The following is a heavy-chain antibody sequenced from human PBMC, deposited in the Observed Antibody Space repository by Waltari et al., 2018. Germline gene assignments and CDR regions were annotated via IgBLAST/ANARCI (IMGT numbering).Heavy chain of an antibody. CDR2: INGDGSST. V-gene: IGHV3-74*01. CDR1: GFLFSSYW. J-gene: IGHJ6*02. Sequence: EVQLVESGGGSVQPGGSLRLSCAASGFLFSSYWMHWVRQGPGEGLVCVSRINGDGSSTTYADSGQGRFTTTRDNAKNTLYLEMNSLRTEDTGVYYCAREENYDYAMDVWGQWTTVTVSS. CDR3: AREENYDYAMDV.